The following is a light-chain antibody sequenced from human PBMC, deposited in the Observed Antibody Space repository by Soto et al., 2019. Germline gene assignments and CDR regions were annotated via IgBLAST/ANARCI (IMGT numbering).Light chain of an antibody. J-gene: IGKJ1*01. V-gene: IGKV1-5*01. CDR2: DAS. Sequence: DIKMTQSPSTLSASVGDRVTIACRASQSIDTWLAWYQQKQGKAPNLLIYDASTLESGVPSRFSGGGYGTEFNLTISSLQTDDFATYYCQRYNNIARTFGQGTKVDIK. CDR1: QSIDTW. CDR3: QRYNNIART.